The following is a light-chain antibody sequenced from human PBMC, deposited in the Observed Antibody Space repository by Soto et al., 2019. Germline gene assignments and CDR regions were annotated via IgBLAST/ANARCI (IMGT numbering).Light chain of an antibody. CDR1: QSVTSN. CDR2: RTS. J-gene: IGKJ5*01. Sequence: EIVMTQSPATLSVSPGERVTLHCRSSQSVTSNLAWYQHKPGQSPRLLIYRTSARATGVPDRFSGSGSGTEFTPTISSLQSQDFAVYFCQQYNNWPTITFGQGTRLEIK. CDR3: QQYNNWPTIT. V-gene: IGKV3-15*01.